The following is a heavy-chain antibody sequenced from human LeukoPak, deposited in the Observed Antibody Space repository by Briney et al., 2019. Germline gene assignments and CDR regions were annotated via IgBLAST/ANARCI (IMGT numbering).Heavy chain of an antibody. Sequence: GGSLRLSCAASGFTVSSNYMSWVRQAPGKGLEWVSVIYSGGSTYYADSVKGRFTISRDNSKNTLYLQMNSLRAEDTAVYYCARDSSDSGGYYWFDPWGQGTLVTVSS. CDR3: ARDSSDSGGYYWFDP. D-gene: IGHD3-22*01. J-gene: IGHJ5*02. V-gene: IGHV3-66*01. CDR1: GFTVSSNY. CDR2: IYSGGST.